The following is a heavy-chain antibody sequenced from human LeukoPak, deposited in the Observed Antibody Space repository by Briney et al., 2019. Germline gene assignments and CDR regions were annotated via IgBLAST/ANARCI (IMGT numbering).Heavy chain of an antibody. J-gene: IGHJ5*02. Sequence: SETLSLTCTVSGGSISSYYWSWIRQPPGKGLEWIGYIYYSGSTNYNPSLKSRVTISVDTSKNQFSLKLSSVTAADTAVYYCARFEYSSSPEWFDPWGQGTLVTASS. CDR3: ARFEYSSSPEWFDP. CDR2: IYYSGST. D-gene: IGHD6-6*01. V-gene: IGHV4-59*01. CDR1: GGSISSYY.